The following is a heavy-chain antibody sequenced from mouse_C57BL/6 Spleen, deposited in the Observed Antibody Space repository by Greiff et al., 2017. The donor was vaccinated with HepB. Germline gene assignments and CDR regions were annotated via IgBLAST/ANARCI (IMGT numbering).Heavy chain of an antibody. CDR3: ATVDY. J-gene: IGHJ4*01. Sequence: EVQLQQSGPELVKPGASVKISCKASGYTFTDYYMNWVKQSHGKSLEWIGDINPNNGGTSYNQKFKGKATLNVDKSSSTADMELRSLTSEDSAVYYCATVDYWGQGTSVTVSS. V-gene: IGHV1-26*01. CDR2: INPNNGGT. CDR1: GYTFTDYY.